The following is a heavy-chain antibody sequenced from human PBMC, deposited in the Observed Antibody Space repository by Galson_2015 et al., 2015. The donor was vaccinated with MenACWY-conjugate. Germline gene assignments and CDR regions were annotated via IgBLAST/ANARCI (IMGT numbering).Heavy chain of an antibody. CDR3: ARADDSSGYYRRDAFDI. V-gene: IGHV1-69*04. CDR2: IIPILGIA. D-gene: IGHD3-22*01. CDR1: GGTFSSYA. Sequence: SVKVSCKASGGTFSSYAISWVRQAPGQGLEWMGRIIPILGIANYAQKFQGRVTITADKSTSTAYMELSSLRSEDTAVYYCARADDSSGYYRRDAFDIWAKGQWSPSLQ. J-gene: IGHJ3*02.